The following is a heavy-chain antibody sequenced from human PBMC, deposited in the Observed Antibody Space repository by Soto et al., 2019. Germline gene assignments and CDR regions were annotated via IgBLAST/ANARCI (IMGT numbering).Heavy chain of an antibody. V-gene: IGHV4-59*01. CDR3: ARSGQVGGTDYFDY. Sequence: SETLSLTCSVSGGSISSYYWSWIRQPPGKGLEWIGYMYYSGNTNYNPSLKSRVTISVDTSKNQLSLKLSSVTAADTAVYYCARSGQVGGTDYFDYWGQGTLVTVS. D-gene: IGHD1-26*01. CDR2: MYYSGNT. CDR1: GGSISSYY. J-gene: IGHJ4*02.